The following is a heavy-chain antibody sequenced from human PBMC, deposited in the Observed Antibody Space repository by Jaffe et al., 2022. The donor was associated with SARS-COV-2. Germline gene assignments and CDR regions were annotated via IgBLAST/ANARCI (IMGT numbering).Heavy chain of an antibody. CDR2: ISYDGSNK. CDR1: GFTFSSYA. J-gene: IGHJ6*03. D-gene: IGHD3-9*01. CDR3: ARDGGRGYDILTGSYYYYYMDV. Sequence: QVQLVESGGGVVQPGRSLRLSCAASGFTFSSYAMHWVRQAPGKGLEWVAVISYDGSNKYYADSVKGRFTISRDNSKNTLYLQMNSLRAEDTAVYYCARDGGRGYDILTGSYYYYYMDVWGKGTTVTVSS. V-gene: IGHV3-30*04.